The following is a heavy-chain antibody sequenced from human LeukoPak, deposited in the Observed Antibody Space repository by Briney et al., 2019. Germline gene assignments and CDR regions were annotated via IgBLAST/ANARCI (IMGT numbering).Heavy chain of an antibody. CDR1: GSRFTSYW. Sequence: GGSLEISCKGSGSRFTSYWIGGVRQLPGKGLEWMGIIYPGDSDTRYSPSFQGQVTISADKSISTAYLQWSSLKASDTAMYYCARHGRIVVVPAAADYWGQGTLVTVSS. J-gene: IGHJ4*02. CDR2: IYPGDSDT. CDR3: ARHGRIVVVPAAADY. V-gene: IGHV5-51*01. D-gene: IGHD2-2*01.